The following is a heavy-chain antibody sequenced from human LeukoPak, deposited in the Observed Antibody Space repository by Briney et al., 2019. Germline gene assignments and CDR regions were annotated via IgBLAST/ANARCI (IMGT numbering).Heavy chain of an antibody. D-gene: IGHD6-19*01. CDR3: ARQRAVAGTKVDAFDI. CDR1: GGSISSYY. Sequence: SETLSLTCTVSGGSISSYYWSWIRQPPGKGLEWIGYIYYSGSTNYNPSLKSRVTISVDTSKNQFSLKLSSVTAADTAVYYCARQRAVAGTKVDAFDIWGQGTMVTVSS. J-gene: IGHJ3*02. V-gene: IGHV4-59*08. CDR2: IYYSGST.